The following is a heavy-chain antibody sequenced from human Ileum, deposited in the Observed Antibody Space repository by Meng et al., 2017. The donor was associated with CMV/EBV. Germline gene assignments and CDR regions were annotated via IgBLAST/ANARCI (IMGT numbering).Heavy chain of an antibody. CDR2: INHSGST. J-gene: IGHJ4*02. Sequence: AYGGSFRCYYWSWIRQPPGKGLEWIGEINHSGSTNYNPSLKSRVTISVDTSKNQFSLKLSSVTAADTAVYYCATLRGDFWSGYGDYWGQGTLVTVSS. CDR1: GGSFRCYY. CDR3: ATLRGDFWSGYGDY. V-gene: IGHV4-34*01. D-gene: IGHD3-3*01.